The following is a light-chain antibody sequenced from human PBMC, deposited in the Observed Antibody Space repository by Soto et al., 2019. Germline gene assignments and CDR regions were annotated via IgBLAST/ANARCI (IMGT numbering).Light chain of an antibody. CDR3: QQSYSTPLP. CDR1: QGISSY. CDR2: AAS. V-gene: IGKV1-39*01. Sequence: DIQMTKSPSTLSGSVGDRVSITYGASQGISSYLGWYQQKPGKAPKLLIYAASSLQSGVPSRFSGSGSGTDFTLTISSLQPEDFATYYCQQSYSTPLPFGGGTKVDIK. J-gene: IGKJ4*01.